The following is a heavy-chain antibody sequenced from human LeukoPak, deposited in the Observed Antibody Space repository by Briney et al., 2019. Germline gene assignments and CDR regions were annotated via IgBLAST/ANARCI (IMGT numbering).Heavy chain of an antibody. Sequence: GASVKVSCKASGYTFTSYDINWVRQATGQGLEWMGYMNPNSGNTEYAQKFQGRVTMTRNTSISRAYMELSSLSSADTAVSYCARELRRDDYWGQGTLVTVSS. CDR3: ARELRRDDY. V-gene: IGHV1-8*01. D-gene: IGHD1-26*01. CDR2: MNPNSGNT. J-gene: IGHJ4*02. CDR1: GYTFTSYD.